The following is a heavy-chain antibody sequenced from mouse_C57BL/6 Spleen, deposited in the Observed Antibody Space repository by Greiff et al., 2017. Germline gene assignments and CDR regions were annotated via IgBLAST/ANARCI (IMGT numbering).Heavy chain of an antibody. Sequence: VKLMESGAELVRPGASVTLSCKASGYTFTDYEMHWVKQTPVHGLEWIGAIDPETGGTAYNQKFKGKAILTADKSSSTAYMELRSLTSEDSAVYYCTHYFHWYFDVWGTGTTVTVSS. CDR3: THYFHWYFDV. D-gene: IGHD1-1*02. CDR2: IDPETGGT. J-gene: IGHJ1*03. V-gene: IGHV1-15*01. CDR1: GYTFTDYE.